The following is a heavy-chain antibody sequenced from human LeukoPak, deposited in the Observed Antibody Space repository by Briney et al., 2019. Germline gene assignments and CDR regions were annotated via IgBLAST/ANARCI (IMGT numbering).Heavy chain of an antibody. CDR3: ARHEYSGSYYGLSWFDP. CDR1: GGFISSSGYY. V-gene: IGHV4-39*01. CDR2: IYYGGST. D-gene: IGHD1-26*01. Sequence: PSETLSLTCTVSGGFISSSGYYWGWIRQPPGKGLEWIASIYYGGSTYYNPSLKSRVTISVDTSKNQLSLKLSSLTAADTGLYYCARHEYSGSYYGLSWFDPWGQGTLVTVSS. J-gene: IGHJ5*02.